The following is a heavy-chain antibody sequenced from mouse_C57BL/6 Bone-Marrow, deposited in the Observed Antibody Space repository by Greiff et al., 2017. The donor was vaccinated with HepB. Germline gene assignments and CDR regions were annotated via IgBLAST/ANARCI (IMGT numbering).Heavy chain of an antibody. CDR2: ISNGGGST. D-gene: IGHD1-1*01. Sequence: EVHLVESGGGLVQPGGSLKLSCAASGFTFSDYYMYWVRQTPEKRLEWVAYISNGGGSTYYPDTVKGRFTISRDNAKNTLYLQMSRLKSEDTAMYYCARHDYGSSAGFDYWGQGTTLTVSS. V-gene: IGHV5-12*01. J-gene: IGHJ2*01. CDR3: ARHDYGSSAGFDY. CDR1: GFTFSDYY.